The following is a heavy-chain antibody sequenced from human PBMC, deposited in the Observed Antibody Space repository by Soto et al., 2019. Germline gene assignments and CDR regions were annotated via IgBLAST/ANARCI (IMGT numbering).Heavy chain of an antibody. D-gene: IGHD3-10*01. Sequence: EVQLVESGGGSVQPGGSLRRSCAASGFTFSSYFMYWVRQAPGKGLVWVSGIDNDGGTTNYADSVKGRFTISRDNAKNTLYLQMNSLRAEDTAVYYCTRGYYGPDYWGQGTLVTVSS. CDR3: TRGYYGPDY. CDR1: GFTFSSYF. J-gene: IGHJ4*02. CDR2: IDNDGGTT. V-gene: IGHV3-74*01.